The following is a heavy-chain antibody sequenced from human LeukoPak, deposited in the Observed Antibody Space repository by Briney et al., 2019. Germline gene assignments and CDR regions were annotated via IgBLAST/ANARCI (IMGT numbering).Heavy chain of an antibody. Sequence: GGSLRLSCAASGISFRSYGMHWVRQAPGKGLVWVSRIDRDGSRINYADSVKGRSTISRDNAKNTVYLQMNSLRAEDTAVYYCVSFYETYWGRGTLVTVSS. CDR3: VSFYETY. D-gene: IGHD2/OR15-2a*01. CDR1: GISFRSYG. J-gene: IGHJ4*02. V-gene: IGHV3-74*01. CDR2: IDRDGSRI.